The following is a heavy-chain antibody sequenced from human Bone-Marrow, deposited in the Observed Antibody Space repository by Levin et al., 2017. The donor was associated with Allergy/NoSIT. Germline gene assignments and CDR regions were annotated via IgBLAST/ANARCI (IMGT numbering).Heavy chain of an antibody. CDR1: GFTFSDYY. D-gene: IGHD2-2*02. V-gene: IGHV3-11*01. Sequence: PGGSLRLSCAASGFTFSDYYMSWIRQAPGKGLEWVSYISSSGSTIYYADSVKGRFTISRDNAKNSLYLQMNSLRAEDTAVYYCARDLHCSSTSCYTQGYYFDYWGQGTLVTVSS. CDR2: ISSSGSTI. CDR3: ARDLHCSSTSCYTQGYYFDY. J-gene: IGHJ4*02.